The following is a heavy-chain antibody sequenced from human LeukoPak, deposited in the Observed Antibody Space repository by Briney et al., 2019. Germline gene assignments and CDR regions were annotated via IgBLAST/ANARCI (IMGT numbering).Heavy chain of an antibody. J-gene: IGHJ4*02. D-gene: IGHD1-26*01. CDR3: AKTTRPLGALDH. CDR2: ITDTGGDT. CDR1: GFTFNTYP. V-gene: IGHV3-23*01. Sequence: PGGSLRLSCAASGFTFNTYPMNWVRQAPGKGLEWVSGITDTGGDTKSADSVKGRFTISRDNSRNTLYLQTNSLRDEDTAIYYCAKTTRPLGALDHWGQGTLVTVSS.